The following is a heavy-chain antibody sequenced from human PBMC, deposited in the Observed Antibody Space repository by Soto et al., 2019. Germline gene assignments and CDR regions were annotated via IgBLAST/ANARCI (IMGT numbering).Heavy chain of an antibody. CDR3: ARAPTYCSSTSCYFNAFDI. CDR2: IYYSGST. Sequence: PSETLSLTCTFSGGSISSYYWSWIRQPPGKGLEWIGYIYYSGSTNYNPSLKSRVTISVDTSKNQFSLKLSSVTAADTAVYYCARAPTYCSSTSCYFNAFDIWGQGTMVTVSS. CDR1: GGSISSYY. V-gene: IGHV4-59*01. J-gene: IGHJ3*02. D-gene: IGHD2-2*01.